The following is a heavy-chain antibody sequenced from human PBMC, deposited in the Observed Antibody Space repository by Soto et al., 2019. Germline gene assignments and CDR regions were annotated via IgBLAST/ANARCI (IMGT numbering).Heavy chain of an antibody. D-gene: IGHD6-19*01. J-gene: IGHJ4*02. CDR1: GGSISSYY. CDR3: ARHGLIKYSSGWYAIDY. Sequence: PSETLSLTCTVSGGSISSYYWSWIRQPPGKGLEWIGYIYYSGSTNYNPSLKSRVTISVDTSKNQFSLKLSSVTAADTAVYYCARHGLIKYSSGWYAIDYWGQGTLVTVSS. CDR2: IYYSGST. V-gene: IGHV4-59*08.